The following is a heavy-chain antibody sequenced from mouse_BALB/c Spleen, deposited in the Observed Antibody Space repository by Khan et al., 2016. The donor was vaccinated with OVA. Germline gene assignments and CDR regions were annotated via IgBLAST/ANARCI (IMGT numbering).Heavy chain of an antibody. CDR3: AKTYESYDGYFAD. J-gene: IGHJ1*01. Sequence: QIQLVQSGPELKKPGETVKISCKASGYTFTNYGMNWVKQAPGKGLKWMGWINTYTGEPTYADDFKGRFAFSLETSASTAYLQINNLKTEDMATYICAKTYESYDGYFADWGAGTTVTVSS. CDR2: INTYTGEP. V-gene: IGHV9-1*02. D-gene: IGHD2-12*01. CDR1: GYTFTNYG.